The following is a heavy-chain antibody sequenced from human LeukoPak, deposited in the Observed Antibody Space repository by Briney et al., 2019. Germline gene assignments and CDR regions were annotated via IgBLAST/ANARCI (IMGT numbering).Heavy chain of an antibody. CDR1: GFTLSSDA. V-gene: IGHV3-23*01. J-gene: IGHJ4*02. Sequence: QSGGSLRLSCAASGFTLSSDAMSWVRQAPGKGLEWVSAISGIGGSTYYADSVKGRLTITRDNSKNTMYLQKNSLRDEGTGEYFCARDNPSGRCYWGQGTLVTVSS. CDR3: ARDNPSGRCY. D-gene: IGHD6-19*01. CDR2: ISGIGGST.